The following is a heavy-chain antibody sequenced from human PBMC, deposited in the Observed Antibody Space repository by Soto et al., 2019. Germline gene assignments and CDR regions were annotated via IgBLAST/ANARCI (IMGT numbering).Heavy chain of an antibody. V-gene: IGHV4-39*01. CDR3: ARHVMGLSSIAARYFDY. D-gene: IGHD6-6*01. Sequence: PSETLSLTCTVSGGSISSSSYYWGWIRQPPGKGLEWIGSIYYSGSTYYNPSLKSRVTISVDTSKNQFSLKLSSVTAADTAVYYCARHVMGLSSIAARYFDYWGQGTLVTVSS. CDR1: GGSISSSSYY. J-gene: IGHJ4*02. CDR2: IYYSGST.